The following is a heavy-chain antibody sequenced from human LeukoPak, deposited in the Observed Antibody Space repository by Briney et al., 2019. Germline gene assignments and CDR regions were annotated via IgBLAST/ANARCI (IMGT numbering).Heavy chain of an antibody. D-gene: IGHD3-10*01. CDR1: GASISSYY. CDR2: IYNGGST. V-gene: IGHV4-59*08. Sequence: SGTLSLTCSVSGASISSYYWSWIRQPPGKGLEWIGYIYNGGSTYHNPSLKSRVTISMDTSKNQFYLKLTSVTAADTAVYYCARSQASGTYSGGYWGQGTLVTVSS. CDR3: ARSQASGTYSGGY. J-gene: IGHJ4*02.